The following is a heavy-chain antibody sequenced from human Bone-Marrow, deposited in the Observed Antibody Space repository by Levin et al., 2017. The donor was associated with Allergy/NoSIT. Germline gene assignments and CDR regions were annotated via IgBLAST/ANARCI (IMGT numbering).Heavy chain of an antibody. CDR3: AKRWGVVPPNEGDNWFDP. CDR2: IRPGDSDI. J-gene: IGHJ5*02. CDR1: GYTFTSHW. D-gene: IGHD2-21*01. Sequence: GASVKVSCKASGYTFTSHWIAWVRQKPGNGLEWMGIIRPGDSDIRYSPSFQGQVTFSADRSTSTAYLPWNTLKASHPAVDYWAKRWGVVPPNEGDNWFDPWGQGTLVIVSS. V-gene: IGHV5-51*01.